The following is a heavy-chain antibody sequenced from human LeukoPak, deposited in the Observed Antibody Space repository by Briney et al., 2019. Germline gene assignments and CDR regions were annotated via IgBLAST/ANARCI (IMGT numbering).Heavy chain of an antibody. V-gene: IGHV3-30-3*01. CDR2: ISYDGSNK. CDR1: GFTFSSYA. J-gene: IGHJ6*02. D-gene: IGHD2-15*01. CDR3: VRGAWESAATYYGMDV. Sequence: PGRSLRLSCAASGFTFSSYAMHWVRQAPGKGLEWVAVISYDGSNKYYADSVKGRFTISRDNSKNTLYLQMNSLRAEDTAVYYCVRGAWESAATYYGMDVWGQGTTVTVSS.